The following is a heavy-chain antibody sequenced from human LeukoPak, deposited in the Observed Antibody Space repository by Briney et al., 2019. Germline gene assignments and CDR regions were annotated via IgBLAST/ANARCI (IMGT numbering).Heavy chain of an antibody. CDR1: GYSFTSYW. Sequence: GESLKISCKGSGYSFTSYWIGWVRQMPGKGLEWMGIIYPGDSDTRYSPSFQGQVTISADKSISTAYLQWSSLKASGTAMYYCRAVSTTVTTDFDYWGQGTLVTVSS. V-gene: IGHV5-51*01. CDR2: IYPGDSDT. J-gene: IGHJ4*02. D-gene: IGHD4-17*01. CDR3: RAVSTTVTTDFDY.